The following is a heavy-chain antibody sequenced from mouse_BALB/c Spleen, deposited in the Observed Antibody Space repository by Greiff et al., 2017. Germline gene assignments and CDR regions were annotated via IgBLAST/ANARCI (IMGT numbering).Heavy chain of an antibody. CDR3: ARGGYGKAWFAY. V-gene: IGHV2-9*02. D-gene: IGHD2-1*01. CDR2: IWAGGST. CDR1: GFSLTSYG. Sequence: QVQLKESGPGLVAPSQSLSITCTVSGFSLTSYGVHWVRQPPGKGLEWLGVIWAGGSTNYNSALMSRLSISKDNSKSQVFLKMNSLQTDDTAMYYCARGGYGKAWFAYWGQGTLVTVSA. J-gene: IGHJ3*01.